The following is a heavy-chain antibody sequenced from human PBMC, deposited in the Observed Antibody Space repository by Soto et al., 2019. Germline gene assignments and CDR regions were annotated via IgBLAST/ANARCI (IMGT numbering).Heavy chain of an antibody. D-gene: IGHD5-18*01. J-gene: IGHJ4*02. CDR2: IIPIFGTA. V-gene: IGHV1-69*13. Sequence: ASVKVSCKASGGTFSSYAISWVRQAPGQGLEWMGGIIPIFGTANYAQKFQGRVTITADESTSTAYMELSSLRSEDTAVYYCARLLVDTAMPQVDYWGQGTLVTVSS. CDR1: GGTFSSYA. CDR3: ARLLVDTAMPQVDY.